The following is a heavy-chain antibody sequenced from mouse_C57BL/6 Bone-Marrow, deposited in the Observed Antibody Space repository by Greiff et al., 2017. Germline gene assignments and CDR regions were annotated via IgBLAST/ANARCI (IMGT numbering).Heavy chain of an antibody. Sequence: QVQLQQSGPGLVQPSQSLSITCTASGFSLTSYGVHWVRQSPGKGLEWLGVIWSGGSTDSNAAFISRLSISKDNSKSQVFFKMNSLQADDTAIYYCASSIFAYWGQGTLVTVSA. CDR2: IWSGGST. CDR3: ASSIFAY. V-gene: IGHV2-2*01. CDR1: GFSLTSYG. J-gene: IGHJ3*01.